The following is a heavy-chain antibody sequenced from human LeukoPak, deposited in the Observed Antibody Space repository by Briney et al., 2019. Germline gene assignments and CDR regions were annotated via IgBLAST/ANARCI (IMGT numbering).Heavy chain of an antibody. D-gene: IGHD2-15*01. CDR1: GFTFSSSS. CDR2: ISSSSGTI. V-gene: IGHV3-48*01. CDR3: AKDRMYCSGGSCHNWFDP. Sequence: GGSLRLSCAVSGFTFSSSSMAWVRQAPGQGLEWVSYISSSSGTIYYADSVKGRFTISRDNAKNSLYLQMNSLRAEDTAVYYCAKDRMYCSGGSCHNWFDPWGQGTLVTVSS. J-gene: IGHJ5*02.